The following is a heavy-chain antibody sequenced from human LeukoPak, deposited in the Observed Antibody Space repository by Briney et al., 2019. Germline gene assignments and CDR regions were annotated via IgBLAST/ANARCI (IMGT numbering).Heavy chain of an antibody. Sequence: PSETLSLTCTVSGGSISSGGYYWSWIRQHPGKGLEWIGYIYYIGSTNYTPSLKSRVTISVDTSKNQFSLKLSSVTAADTAVYYCARHLGATHTLYSSSWYHYYYGMDVWGQGTTVTVSS. CDR1: GGSISSGGYY. CDR2: IYYIGST. V-gene: IGHV4-61*08. J-gene: IGHJ6*02. CDR3: ARHLGATHTLYSSSWYHYYYGMDV. D-gene: IGHD6-13*01.